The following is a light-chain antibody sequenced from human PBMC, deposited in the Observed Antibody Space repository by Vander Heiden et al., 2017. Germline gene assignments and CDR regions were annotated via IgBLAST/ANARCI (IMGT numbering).Light chain of an antibody. J-gene: IGKJ4*01. CDR1: QSVLYSSNNKNS. CDR3: QQYYSTPLT. V-gene: IGKV4-1*01. CDR2: CSS. Sequence: DSVMTKSADTLAVSLGERATINCKSSQSVLYSSNNKNSLAWYQQKPGRPPRLLIYCSSTRESGVPDRFSGSGSGTDFTLTISSLQAEDVAVYYCQQYYSTPLTFGGGTKVEIK.